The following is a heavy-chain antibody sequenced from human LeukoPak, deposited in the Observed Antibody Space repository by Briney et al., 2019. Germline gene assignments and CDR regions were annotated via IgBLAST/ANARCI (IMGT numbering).Heavy chain of an antibody. CDR2: IKQDGSEK. V-gene: IGHV3-7*01. D-gene: IGHD2-8*01. J-gene: IGHJ4*02. CDR3: AKDRYCTNGVCSGSFDY. CDR1: GFTFSSYW. Sequence: PGGSLRLSCAASGFTFSSYWMSWVRQAPGKGLEWVANIKQDGSEKYYVGSVKGRFTISRDNSKNTLYLQMNSLRAEDTAVYYCAKDRYCTNGVCSGSFDYWGQGTLVTVSS.